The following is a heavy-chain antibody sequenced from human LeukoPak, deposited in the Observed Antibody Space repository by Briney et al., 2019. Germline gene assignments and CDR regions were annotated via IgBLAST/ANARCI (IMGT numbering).Heavy chain of an antibody. CDR1: GGSFSGYY. Sequence: PSETLSLTCAVYGGSFSGYYWSWIRQPPGKGLEWIGEINHSGSTNYNPSLKSRVTISVDTSKNQFSLKLSSVTAADMAVYYCARGRMVAEFDYWGQGTLVTVSS. CDR3: ARGRMVAEFDY. V-gene: IGHV4-34*01. J-gene: IGHJ4*02. D-gene: IGHD5-12*01. CDR2: INHSGST.